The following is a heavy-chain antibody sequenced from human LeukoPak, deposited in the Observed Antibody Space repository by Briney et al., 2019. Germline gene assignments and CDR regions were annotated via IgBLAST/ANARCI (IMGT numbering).Heavy chain of an antibody. CDR2: IYTSGST. CDR3: ARGGYEYYYMDV. J-gene: IGHJ6*03. CDR1: GGSFSGYY. Sequence: SETLSLTCAVYGGSFSGYYWTWIRQPAGKGLEWIGRIYTSGSTNYNPSLKSRVTMSVDTSKSQFSLKLSSVTAADTAVYYCARGGYEYYYMDVWGKGTTVTVSS. V-gene: IGHV4-59*10. D-gene: IGHD3-16*01.